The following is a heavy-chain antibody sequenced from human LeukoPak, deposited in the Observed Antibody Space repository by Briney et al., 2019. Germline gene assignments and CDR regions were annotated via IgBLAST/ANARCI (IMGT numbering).Heavy chain of an antibody. CDR2: ISPSGGST. J-gene: IGHJ4*02. Sequence: ASVKVSCKAFRYTFTSNYMHWVRQAHGQGPEWMGVISPSGGSTTYVQKFQGRVTLTRDMYTRTDSLEPSSLRSEDTAVCYFATRVNGDEPLDYWGQGTQVTVSS. CDR3: ATRVNGDEPLDY. CDR1: RYTFTSNY. V-gene: IGHV1-46*01. D-gene: IGHD4-17*01.